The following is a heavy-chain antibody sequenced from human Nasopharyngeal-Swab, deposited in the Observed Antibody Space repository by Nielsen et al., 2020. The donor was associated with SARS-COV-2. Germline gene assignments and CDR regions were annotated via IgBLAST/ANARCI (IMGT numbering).Heavy chain of an antibody. CDR3: ARPLSRDSTWTTEANWFDP. CDR1: GFTVSDNH. Sequence: GESLKISCAASGFTVSDNHVTWVRQAPGKGLECVSVLYGGGYTYYADSVKGRFTISRDNSENTVYLQMNSLRAEDTALYHCARPLSRDSTWTTEANWFDPWGQGTLVTVSS. D-gene: IGHD6-13*01. CDR2: LYGGGYT. V-gene: IGHV3-53*01. J-gene: IGHJ5*02.